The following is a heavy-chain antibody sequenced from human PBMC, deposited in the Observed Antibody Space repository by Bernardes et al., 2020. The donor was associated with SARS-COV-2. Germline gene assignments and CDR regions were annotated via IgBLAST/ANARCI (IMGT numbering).Heavy chain of an antibody. CDR2: MNPDSGHT. CDR1: GYTFTSHE. D-gene: IGHD3-22*01. CDR3: ARVSSYDSVIYFYDLDF. Sequence: ASVKVSCKASGYTFTSHEINWVRQAPGQGLEWLGWMNPDSGHTGSPQNFRGRITMTGDTSITTAYMELSSLGPEDTAVYYCARVSSYDSVIYFYDLDFCGQGTLVTVSS. J-gene: IGHJ4*02. V-gene: IGHV1-8*01.